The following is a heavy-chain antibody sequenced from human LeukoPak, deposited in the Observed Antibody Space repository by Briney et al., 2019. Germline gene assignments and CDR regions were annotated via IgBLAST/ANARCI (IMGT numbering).Heavy chain of an antibody. Sequence: SETLSLTCTVSGGSISSYYWSWIRQPPGKGLEWIGYIYYSGSTNYNPSLKSRVTISVDTSKNQFSLKLSSVTAADTAVYYCARGLGYSSSWCLPRIFADYWGQGTLVTVSS. V-gene: IGHV4-59*01. J-gene: IGHJ4*02. CDR1: GGSISSYY. CDR2: IYYSGST. D-gene: IGHD6-13*01. CDR3: ARGLGYSSSWCLPRIFADY.